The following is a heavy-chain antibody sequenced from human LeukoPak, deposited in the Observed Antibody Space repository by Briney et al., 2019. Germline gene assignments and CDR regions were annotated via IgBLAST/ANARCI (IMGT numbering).Heavy chain of an antibody. CDR1: GLTLSGYW. V-gene: IGHV3-74*01. Sequence: GGSLRLSCAASGLTLSGYWMHWVRQAPGKGLVWVSRNGDASSTSYADSVKGRFTIPRDNAKSTLYLQMNSLRVEDTAVYYCARARGNTYGYFEYWGQGTPVTVSS. CDR2: NGDASST. J-gene: IGHJ4*02. D-gene: IGHD5-18*01. CDR3: ARARGNTYGYFEY.